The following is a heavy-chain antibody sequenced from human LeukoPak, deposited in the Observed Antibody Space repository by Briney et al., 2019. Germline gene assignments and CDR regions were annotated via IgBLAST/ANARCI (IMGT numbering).Heavy chain of an antibody. CDR1: GFTFSNYA. V-gene: IGHV3-21*01. D-gene: IGHD2-2*01. CDR3: ARDPTADDY. CDR2: ITSVSSYK. J-gene: IGHJ4*02. Sequence: GGSLRLSCKASGFTFSNYAMNWVRQAPGKGLEWVSSITSVSSYKYYANSVKGRFTISRDNAKNSLFLQMNSLRAEDTAIYYCARDPTADDYWGQGTLVTVSS.